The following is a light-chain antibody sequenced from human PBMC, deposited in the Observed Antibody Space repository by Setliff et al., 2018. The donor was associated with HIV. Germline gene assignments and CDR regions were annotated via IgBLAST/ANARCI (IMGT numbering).Light chain of an antibody. Sequence: QSALTQPASVSGSPGQSITIPCTGASSDVGGYSFVSWYQQHPGKAPKLMIYDVSYRPSGVSDRFSGSKSGNTASLTISGLQAEDEADYYCSSYTSSTPLYVFGTGTKVTVL. CDR2: DVS. J-gene: IGLJ1*01. CDR3: SSYTSSTPLYV. V-gene: IGLV2-14*03. CDR1: SSDVGGYSF.